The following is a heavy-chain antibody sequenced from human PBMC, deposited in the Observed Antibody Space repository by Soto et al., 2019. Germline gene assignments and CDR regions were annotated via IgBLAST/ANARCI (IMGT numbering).Heavy chain of an antibody. CDR2: MNPNSGNT. CDR1: GYTFTSYD. Sequence: ASVKVSCKASGYTFTSYDINWVRQATGQGLEWMGWMNPNSGNTGYAQKFQGRVTMTRNTSISTAYMELSSLRSEDTAVYYCARGNCISTSCYAYYYGMDVWGQGITVTVSS. V-gene: IGHV1-8*01. J-gene: IGHJ6*02. CDR3: ARGNCISTSCYAYYYGMDV. D-gene: IGHD2-2*01.